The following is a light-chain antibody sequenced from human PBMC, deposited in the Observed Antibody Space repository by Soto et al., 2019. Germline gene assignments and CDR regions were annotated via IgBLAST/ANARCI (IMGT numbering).Light chain of an antibody. J-gene: IGKJ4*01. CDR1: DSIRDC. CDR3: QQYESYSLT. Sequence: DIQMTQSPSTLSASVGDSLTITCRASDSIRDCLAWYQQKPGKAPHLLIYDASNLESGVPSRFSGSGSGTEFTLTISSLRPDDSAAYYCQQYESYSLTFGRGTRVEIK. CDR2: DAS. V-gene: IGKV1-5*01.